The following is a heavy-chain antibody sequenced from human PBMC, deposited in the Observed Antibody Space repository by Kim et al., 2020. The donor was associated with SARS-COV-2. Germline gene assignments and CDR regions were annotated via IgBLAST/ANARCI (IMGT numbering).Heavy chain of an antibody. V-gene: IGHV3-30*01. D-gene: IGHD5-18*01. CDR3: ARVPDSVLDTPMSMFGY. Sequence: VKGRFTIARDTSKNTLYLQMNSLRPEDTAVYYCARVPDSVLDTPMSMFGYWGQGILVAVSS. J-gene: IGHJ4*02.